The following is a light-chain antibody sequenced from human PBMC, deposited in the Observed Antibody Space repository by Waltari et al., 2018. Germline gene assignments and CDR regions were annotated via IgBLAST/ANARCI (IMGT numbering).Light chain of an antibody. J-gene: IGLJ3*02. Sequence: QSALTQSASVSGSPGQSIPLSCPVTIRNVGAYNLVSCYQQLPGRAPKLILSGVTKRPSGISDRFSGSKSGNTASLTISGLQSEDEADYYCSSYTQSRTRVFGGGTKLTVL. CDR1: IRNVGAYNL. V-gene: IGLV2-23*02. CDR3: SSYTQSRTRV. CDR2: GVT.